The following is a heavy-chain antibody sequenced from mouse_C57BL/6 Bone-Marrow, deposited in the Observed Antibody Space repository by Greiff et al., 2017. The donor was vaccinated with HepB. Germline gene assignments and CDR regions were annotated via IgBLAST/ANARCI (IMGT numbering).Heavy chain of an antibody. CDR3: ARQGSGYSSFAY. CDR1: GFTFSSYT. CDR2: ISGGGGNT. V-gene: IGHV5-9*01. Sequence: EVKLVESGGGLVKPGGSLKLSCAASGFTFSSYTMSWVRQTPEKRLEWVATISGGGGNTYYPDSVKGRFTISRDNAKNTLYLQMSSLRSEDTALYYCARQGSGYSSFAYWGQGTLVTVSA. J-gene: IGHJ3*01. D-gene: IGHD3-2*02.